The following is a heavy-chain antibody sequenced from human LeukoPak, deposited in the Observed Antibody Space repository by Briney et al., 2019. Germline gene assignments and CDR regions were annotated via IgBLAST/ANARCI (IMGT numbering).Heavy chain of an antibody. CDR1: AGSLTRYH. V-gene: IGHV4-34*01. Sequence: DTLSLTRAISAGSLTRYHGTHIGQPPGKGLEWIGEINHSGSTNYNPSLKSRVTISVDTSKNQFSLKLSSVTAADTAVYYCARGARDIVSFDPWGQGTLVTVSS. D-gene: IGHD5/OR15-5a*01. CDR3: ARGARDIVSFDP. CDR2: INHSGST. J-gene: IGHJ5*02.